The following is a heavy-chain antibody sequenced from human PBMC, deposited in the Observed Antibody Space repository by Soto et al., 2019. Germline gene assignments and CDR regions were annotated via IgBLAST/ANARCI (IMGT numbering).Heavy chain of an antibody. CDR1: GGSISSYY. CDR3: ARDRAARGNWFDP. V-gene: IGHV4-59*01. J-gene: IGHJ5*02. Sequence: SETLSLTCTVSGGSISSYYWSWIRQPPGKGLEWIGYIYYSGSTNYNPSLKSRVTISVDTSKNQFSLKLSSVTAADTAVNYCARDRAARGNWFDPWGQGTLVTVSS. CDR2: IYYSGST. D-gene: IGHD6-6*01.